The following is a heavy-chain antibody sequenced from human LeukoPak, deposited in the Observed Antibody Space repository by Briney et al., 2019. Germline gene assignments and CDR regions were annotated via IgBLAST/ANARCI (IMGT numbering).Heavy chain of an antibody. CDR2: INPNGGST. CDR1: GYTFTNYY. Sequence: ASVKVSCKASGYTFTNYYIHWVRQAPGQGLEWMGIINPNGGSTSCAQKFQGRVTMTRDTSTSTVYMELSSLRSEDTAVYYCAREGHTVVVVAATQFDYWGQGTLVTVSS. D-gene: IGHD2-15*01. V-gene: IGHV1-46*01. CDR3: AREGHTVVVVAATQFDY. J-gene: IGHJ4*02.